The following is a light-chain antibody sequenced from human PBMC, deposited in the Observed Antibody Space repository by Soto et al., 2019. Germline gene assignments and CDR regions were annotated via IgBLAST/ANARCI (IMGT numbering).Light chain of an antibody. CDR2: ATS. J-gene: IGKJ4*01. V-gene: IGKV1-39*01. CDR1: QSISNY. Sequence: DIQMTQSPSSLSASVGDRVTITCRASQSISNYLNWYQQKPGKAPKLLIYATSSLQSGVPSRFSGSGSGTDFTLTISSLQPEDFATYYCQQSYNTRALTFGGGTKVEI. CDR3: QQSYNTRALT.